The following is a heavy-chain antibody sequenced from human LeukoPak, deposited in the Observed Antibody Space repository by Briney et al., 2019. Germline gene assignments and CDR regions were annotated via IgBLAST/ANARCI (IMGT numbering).Heavy chain of an antibody. V-gene: IGHV4-59*01. CDR2: IYYSGST. CDR1: GGSISSYY. D-gene: IGHD2-8*02. CDR3: ARVRVLNGFDY. J-gene: IGHJ4*02. Sequence: PSETLSLTCTVSGGSISSYYWSWIRQPPGKGLEWIGNIYYSGSTNYNPSLKSRVTISVDTSKNQFSLKLSSVTAAGTAVYYCARVRVLNGFDYWGQGTLVTVSS.